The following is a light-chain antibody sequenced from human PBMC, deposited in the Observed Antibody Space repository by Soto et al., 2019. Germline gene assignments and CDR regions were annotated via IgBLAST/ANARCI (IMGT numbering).Light chain of an antibody. V-gene: IGLV2-14*01. Sequence: QSVLTQPASLSGTPGQSITISCTGSNSDVGIYDFVSWYQHHPGRAPKLIVSEVSHLPSGVSNRSSGSRSGNAAXLTXSGXQXEDEADYYCSSYKRSTTQVFGTGTKVTVL. CDR2: EVS. CDR1: NSDVGIYDF. J-gene: IGLJ1*01. CDR3: SSYKRSTTQV.